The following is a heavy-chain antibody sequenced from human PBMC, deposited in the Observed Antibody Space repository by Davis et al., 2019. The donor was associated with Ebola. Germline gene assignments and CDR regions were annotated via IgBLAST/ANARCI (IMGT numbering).Heavy chain of an antibody. V-gene: IGHV4-59*05. Sequence: MPGGSLRLSCTVSGGSISSYYWSWIRQTPGKGLEWIGSIYYTGSTYYNPSLRSRVTISVDTSKNQFSLKLSAVTAADTAVYYCARCSTTGTTGVDYWGQGTLVTVSS. D-gene: IGHD1-1*01. J-gene: IGHJ4*02. CDR2: IYYTGST. CDR3: ARCSTTGTTGVDY. CDR1: GGSISSYY.